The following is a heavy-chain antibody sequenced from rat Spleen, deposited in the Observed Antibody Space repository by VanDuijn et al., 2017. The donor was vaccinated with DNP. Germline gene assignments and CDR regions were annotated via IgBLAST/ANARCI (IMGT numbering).Heavy chain of an antibody. CDR2: VNTGGGIT. CDR1: GFTFSSYD. J-gene: IGHJ3*01. CDR3: TRTDGSYGFDY. Sequence: EVQLVESGGGLLQPGRSLKLSCAASGFTFSSYDMAWVRQAPSKGLEWVASVNTGGGITYYRDSVKGRFTGSRDDAKTTLYLQMNSLRSEDTATYYCTRTDGSYGFDYWGQGTLVTVSS. D-gene: IGHD1-3*01. V-gene: IGHV5-25*01.